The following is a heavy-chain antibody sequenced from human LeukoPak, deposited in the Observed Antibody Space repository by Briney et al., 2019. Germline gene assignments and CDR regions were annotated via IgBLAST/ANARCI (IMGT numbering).Heavy chain of an antibody. V-gene: IGHV3-23*01. CDR3: AKDAYNSTSGNFDY. J-gene: IGHJ4*02. CDR2: ISTSGGST. D-gene: IGHD6-6*01. CDR1: GFTFSNQA. Sequence: AESLRLSRAASGFTFSNQAMGWVRQVPGRGLEWVSVISTSGGSTYYADSVKGRFTISRDTSKNTLYLQMNSLRAEDTAVYYCAKDAYNSTSGNFDYWGQGTLVTVSS.